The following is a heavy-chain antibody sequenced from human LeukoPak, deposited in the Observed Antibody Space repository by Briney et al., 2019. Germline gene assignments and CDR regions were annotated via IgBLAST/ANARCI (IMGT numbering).Heavy chain of an antibody. CDR2: IKEDGSEK. V-gene: IGHV3-7*03. J-gene: IGHJ4*02. D-gene: IGHD3-3*01. CDR1: GFTFSNYW. Sequence: GGSLRLSCAASGFTFSNYWLNWVRQAPGKGLEWVANIKEDGSEKYYVDSVKGRFTISRDNAKNSLFLQMNSLRAEDTAVYYCAKDSSLYDFWSGGLDYWGQGTLVTVSS. CDR3: AKDSSLYDFWSGGLDY.